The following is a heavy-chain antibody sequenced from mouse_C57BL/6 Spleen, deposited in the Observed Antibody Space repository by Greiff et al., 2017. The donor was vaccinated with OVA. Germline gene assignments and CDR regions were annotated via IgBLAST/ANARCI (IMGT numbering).Heavy chain of an antibody. CDR3: AREGQWGNYFDY. J-gene: IGHJ2*01. Sequence: VQLQQPGAELVKPGASVKMSCKASGYTFTSYWITWVKQRPGQGLEWIGDIYPGSGSTNYNEKFKSKATLTVDTSSSTAYMQLSSLTSEDSAVYYCAREGQWGNYFDYWGQGTTLTVSS. V-gene: IGHV1-55*01. CDR2: IYPGSGST. CDR1: GYTFTSYW.